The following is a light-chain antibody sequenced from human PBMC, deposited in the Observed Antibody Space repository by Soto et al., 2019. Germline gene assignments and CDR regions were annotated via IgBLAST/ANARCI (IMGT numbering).Light chain of an antibody. V-gene: IGKV3-15*01. J-gene: IGKJ4*01. CDR1: QSVSSGD. Sequence: VLTQSPGTLSLSPGERATLFCRAGQSVSSGDLAWYQQKPGQAPRLLIYGASNRATGIPARFSGSGSGTEFTLTISSLQSEDFAVYYCHLYNDWSLTFGGGTKVEIK. CDR2: GAS. CDR3: HLYNDWSLT.